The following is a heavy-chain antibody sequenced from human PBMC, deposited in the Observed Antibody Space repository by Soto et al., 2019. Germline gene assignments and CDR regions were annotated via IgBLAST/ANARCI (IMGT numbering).Heavy chain of an antibody. D-gene: IGHD3-3*01. CDR1: GFTFTGYA. J-gene: IGHJ4*02. Sequence: GGSLRLSCAASGFTFTGYAMHWVRQAPGKGLEWVAVISYDGSNKYYADSVKGRFTISRDNSKNTLYLQMNSLRAEDTAVYYCARGATLHDAFDYWGQRTLVTVSS. CDR3: ARGATLHDAFDY. V-gene: IGHV3-30-3*01. CDR2: ISYDGSNK.